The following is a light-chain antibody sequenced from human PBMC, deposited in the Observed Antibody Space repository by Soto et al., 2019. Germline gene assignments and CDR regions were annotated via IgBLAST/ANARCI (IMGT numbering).Light chain of an antibody. CDR2: DAS. Sequence: DIQMTQSPSSLSASVGDRVTITCRASQGISNYLAWYQQKPGKVPKLLIYDASTLQSGVPSRVSGSGSGTDFTLTISSLQPEDVATYYCQKYNSAPRTFGQGTKVEIK. CDR1: QGISNY. J-gene: IGKJ1*01. V-gene: IGKV1-27*01. CDR3: QKYNSAPRT.